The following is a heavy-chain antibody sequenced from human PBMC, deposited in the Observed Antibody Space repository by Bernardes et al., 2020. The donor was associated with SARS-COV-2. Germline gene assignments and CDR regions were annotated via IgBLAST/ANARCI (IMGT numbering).Heavy chain of an antibody. V-gene: IGHV3-11*01. D-gene: IGHD6-19*01. CDR2: ISSSTI. Sequence: GGSLRLSCAASGFTFSDYYMGWIRQAPGKGLEWVSYISSSTIYYADSVKGRFTISRDNAKSSLSLQMNSLRAEDTAIYYCARGPTDSRGWYHLDYWGQGTLVAVSS. CDR1: GFTFSDYY. J-gene: IGHJ4*02. CDR3: ARGPTDSRGWYHLDY.